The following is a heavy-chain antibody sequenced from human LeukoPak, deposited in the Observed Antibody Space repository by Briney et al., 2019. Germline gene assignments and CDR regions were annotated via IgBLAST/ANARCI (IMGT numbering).Heavy chain of an antibody. V-gene: IGHV4-61*08. J-gene: IGHJ4*02. Sequence: SQTLSLTCTVSGNSISSGDNYWSWIRQPPGKGLEWIGYIYYSGNTNYNPSLKSRVTISVDTSKNQFSLKLSSVTAADTAVYYCARANVVTAIDYWGQGTLVTVSS. CDR3: ARANVVTAIDY. CDR2: IYYSGNT. CDR1: GNSISSGDNY. D-gene: IGHD2-21*02.